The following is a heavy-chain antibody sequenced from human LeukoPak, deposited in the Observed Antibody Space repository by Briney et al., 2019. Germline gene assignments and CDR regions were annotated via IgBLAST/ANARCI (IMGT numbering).Heavy chain of an antibody. CDR3: ARGDFWTYYYDYGMDV. D-gene: IGHD3-3*01. J-gene: IGHJ6*02. Sequence: GGSLRLSCAASGFTFSSYSMNWVRQAPGKGLEWVSSISSSSSYIYYADSVEGRFTISRDNAKNSLYLQMNSLRAEDTAVYYCARGDFWTYYYDYGMDVWGQGTTVNVSS. V-gene: IGHV3-21*01. CDR1: GFTFSSYS. CDR2: ISSSSSYI.